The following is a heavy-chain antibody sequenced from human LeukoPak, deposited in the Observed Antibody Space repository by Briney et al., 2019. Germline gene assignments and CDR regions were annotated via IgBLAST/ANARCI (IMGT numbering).Heavy chain of an antibody. J-gene: IGHJ5*02. D-gene: IGHD4-23*01. CDR1: GGSISSGDYY. Sequence: PSETLSLTCTVSGGSISSGDYYWSWIRQPPGKGLEWIGSIYYSGSTYYNPSLKSRVTISVDTSKNQFSLKLSSVTAADTAVYYCARDSELTTVVTRQAFDPWGQGTLVTVSS. CDR2: IYYSGST. V-gene: IGHV4-39*07. CDR3: ARDSELTTVVTRQAFDP.